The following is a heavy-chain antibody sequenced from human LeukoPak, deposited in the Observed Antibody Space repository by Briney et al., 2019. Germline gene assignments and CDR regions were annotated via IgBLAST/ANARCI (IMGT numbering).Heavy chain of an antibody. CDR3: ARVIKGSLGYCSGGSCYPPPYFDY. V-gene: IGHV4-61*01. D-gene: IGHD2-15*01. CDR1: GGSVSSGSYY. CDR2: IYYSGST. Sequence: SETLSFTCTVSGGSVSSGSYYWSWIRQPPGKGLEWIGYIYYSGSTNYNPSLKSRVTISVDTSKNQFSLKLSSVTAADTAVYYCARVIKGSLGYCSGGSCYPPPYFDYWGQGTLVTVSS. J-gene: IGHJ4*02.